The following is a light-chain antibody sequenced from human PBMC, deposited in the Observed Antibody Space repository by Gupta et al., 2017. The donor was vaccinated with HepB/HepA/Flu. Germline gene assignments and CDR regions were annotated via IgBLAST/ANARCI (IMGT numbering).Light chain of an antibody. J-gene: IGLJ2*01. CDR2: KDS. CDR1: KLGDKY. Sequence: SYELTQPPSVSVSPGQTASITCSGDKLGDKYACWYQQKPGQSPVLVMYKDSKRPSGIPERFSGSNSGNKATLTISGTQAMDEADYYCQAWDSSTAEVFGGGTKLT. V-gene: IGLV3-1*01. CDR3: QAWDSSTAEV.